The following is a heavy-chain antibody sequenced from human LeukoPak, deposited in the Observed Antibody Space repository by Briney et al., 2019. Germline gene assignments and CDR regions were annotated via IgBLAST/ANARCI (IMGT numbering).Heavy chain of an antibody. CDR1: GGSISSYY. CDR2: IYTSGST. D-gene: IGHD3-22*01. J-gene: IGHJ6*03. CDR3: ARSPSTYYYDSSGYYYYYYYMDV. Sequence: SETLSLTCTVSGGSISSYYWSWIRQPAGKGLEWIGRIYTSGSTNYNPSLKSRVTMSVDTSKNQFSLKLSSVTAADTAVYYCARSPSTYYYDSSGYYYYYYYMDVWGKGTTVTVSS. V-gene: IGHV4-4*07.